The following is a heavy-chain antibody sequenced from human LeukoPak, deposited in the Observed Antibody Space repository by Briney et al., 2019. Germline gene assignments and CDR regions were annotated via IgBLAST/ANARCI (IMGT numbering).Heavy chain of an antibody. V-gene: IGHV3-30*04. J-gene: IGHJ4*02. CDR1: GFTFSSYA. CDR3: ARNSDYYDYSPQSV. CDR2: ISYDGSNK. Sequence: SGGSLRLSCAASGFTFSSYAMHWVRQAPGKGLEWVAVISYDGSNKYYADSVKGRFLISRDNSKNMLFLQMNSLIIEDTAVYYCARNSDYYDYSPQSVWGQGTLVIVS. D-gene: IGHD3-22*01.